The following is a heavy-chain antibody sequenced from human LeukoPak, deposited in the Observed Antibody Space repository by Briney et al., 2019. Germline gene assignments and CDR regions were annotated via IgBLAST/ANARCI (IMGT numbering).Heavy chain of an antibody. CDR3: ARRGARITMVRGRLAFDI. D-gene: IGHD3-10*01. V-gene: IGHV4-38-2*02. CDR2: IYHSEST. CDR1: GYSISSGYY. J-gene: IGHJ3*02. Sequence: PSETLSLTCTVSGYSISSGYYWGWIRQPPGKGLEWIGSIYHSESTYYNPSLKSRVTMSVDTSKNQFSLKLSSVTAADTAVYYCARRGARITMVRGRLAFDIWGQGTMVTVSS.